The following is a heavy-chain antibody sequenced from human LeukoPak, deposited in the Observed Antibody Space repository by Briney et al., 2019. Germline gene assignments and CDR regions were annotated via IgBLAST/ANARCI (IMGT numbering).Heavy chain of an antibody. D-gene: IGHD6-6*01. CDR1: GSTFSSYT. CDR3: ARVHIAALTSWYFDY. V-gene: IGHV3-21*01. J-gene: IGHJ4*02. CDR2: ISTSSRYI. Sequence: GGSLRLSCAASGSTFSSYTMNWVRQPPGKWLEWVSSISTSSRYIYYGDSVKGRFTISRDNAKNSLYLQMNSLRAEDTAVYYCARVHIAALTSWYFDYWGQGTLVTVSS.